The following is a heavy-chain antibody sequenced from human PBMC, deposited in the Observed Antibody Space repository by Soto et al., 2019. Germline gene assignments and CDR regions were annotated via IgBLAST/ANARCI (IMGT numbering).Heavy chain of an antibody. CDR3: PRSQGSSTSLEIYYYYYYGMDV. J-gene: IGHJ6*02. D-gene: IGHD2-2*01. CDR1: GGTFSSYA. V-gene: IGHV1-69*01. Sequence: QVQLVQSGAEVKKPGSSVKVSCKASGGTFSSYAISWVRQAPGQGLEWMGGIIPISDTTNYAQKFQGRVTITADESTSTAYMELSSLRSEDTAVYYCPRSQGSSTSLEIYYYYYYGMDVWGQGTTVTDSS. CDR2: IIPISDTT.